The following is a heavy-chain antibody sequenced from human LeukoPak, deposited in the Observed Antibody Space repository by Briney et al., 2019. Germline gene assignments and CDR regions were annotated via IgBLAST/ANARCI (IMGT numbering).Heavy chain of an antibody. CDR2: IYTSGST. V-gene: IGHV4-4*07. Sequence: NPSETLSLTCTVSGGSISSYYWSWIRQPAGKGLEWIGRIYTSGSTNYNPSLKSRVTMSVGTSKNQFSLKLSSVTAADTAVYHCARCSTGTYYYYYYMDVWGKGTTVTVSS. CDR1: GGSISSYY. CDR3: ARCSTGTYYYYYYMDV. J-gene: IGHJ6*03. D-gene: IGHD1-1*01.